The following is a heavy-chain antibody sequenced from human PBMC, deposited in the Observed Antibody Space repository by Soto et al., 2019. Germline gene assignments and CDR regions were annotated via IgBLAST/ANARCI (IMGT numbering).Heavy chain of an antibody. V-gene: IGHV4-39*01. CDR1: GGSISSSSYY. D-gene: IGHD6-13*01. Sequence: SETLSLTCTVSGGSISSSSYYWGWIRQPPGKGLEWVGSIYYSGSTYYNPSLKSRVTISVDTSKNQFSLKLSSVTAADTAVYYCARQGSSSWYVSSDYWGQGTLVTVSS. CDR2: IYYSGST. CDR3: ARQGSSSWYVSSDY. J-gene: IGHJ4*02.